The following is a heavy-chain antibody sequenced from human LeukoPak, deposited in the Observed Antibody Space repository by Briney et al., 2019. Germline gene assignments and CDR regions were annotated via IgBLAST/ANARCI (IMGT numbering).Heavy chain of an antibody. CDR1: GGSFSGYY. Sequence: SETLSLTCAVYGGSFSGYYWSWIRQPPGKGLEWIGEINHSGSTNYNPSLKSRVTISVDTSKNQFSLKLSSVTAADTAVYYCARGLGSGWSRAEYFQHWGQGTLVTVSS. CDR2: INHSGST. D-gene: IGHD6-19*01. CDR3: ARGLGSGWSRAEYFQH. J-gene: IGHJ1*01. V-gene: IGHV4-34*01.